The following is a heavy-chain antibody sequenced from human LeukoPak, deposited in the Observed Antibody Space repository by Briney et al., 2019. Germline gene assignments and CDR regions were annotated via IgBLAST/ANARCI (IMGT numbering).Heavy chain of an antibody. CDR3: AKVASNWGWGTYYFDY. CDR1: GFTFSSYA. J-gene: IGHJ4*02. Sequence: GGSLRLSCAASGFTFSSYAMSWVRQAPGKGLEWVSAISGSGGSTYYADSVKGRFTISRDNSKNTLYLQMNSLRAEDTAVYYCAKVASNWGWGTYYFDYWGQGTLVTVSS. V-gene: IGHV3-23*01. CDR2: ISGSGGST. D-gene: IGHD7-27*01.